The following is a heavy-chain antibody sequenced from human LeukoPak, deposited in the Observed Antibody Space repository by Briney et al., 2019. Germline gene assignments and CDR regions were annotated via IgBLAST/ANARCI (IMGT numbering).Heavy chain of an antibody. D-gene: IGHD3-10*01. CDR2: INRRGHT. V-gene: IGHV3-43*01. J-gene: IGHJ6*03. CDR3: AKRSVVRGAHYYYYMDV. Sequence: PGGSLRLSCAASGFTFDRFTIHWVRQTPGKGLEWVSLINRRGHTFYADSVKGRFTISRDNAKNSLYLQMNSLRAEDTAVYYCAKRSVVRGAHYYYYMDVWGKGTTVTISS. CDR1: GFTFDRFT.